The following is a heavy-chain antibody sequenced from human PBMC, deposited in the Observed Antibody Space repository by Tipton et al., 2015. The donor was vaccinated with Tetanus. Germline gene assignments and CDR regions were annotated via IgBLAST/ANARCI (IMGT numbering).Heavy chain of an antibody. V-gene: IGHV4-39*01. CDR1: GASIRGGTFY. Sequence: LRLSCTVSGASIRGGTFYWGWIRQPPGKRLEWIGSIYESGDTYYIPSLKSRVTISVDTSTNQFSLTLNSMAAADTGVYYCARHQSGYFTPFDYWGQGKLVPVSS. J-gene: IGHJ4*02. D-gene: IGHD3-3*01. CDR3: ARHQSGYFTPFDY. CDR2: IYESGDT.